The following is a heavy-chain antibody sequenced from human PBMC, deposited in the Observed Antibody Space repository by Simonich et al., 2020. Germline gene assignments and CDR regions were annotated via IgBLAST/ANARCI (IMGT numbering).Heavy chain of an antibody. J-gene: IGHJ3*02. D-gene: IGHD5-12*01. V-gene: IGHV3-48*03. CDR3: AREKWLRFAFDI. CDR1: GFTFSSYE. Sequence: QPGGSLRLSCAASGFTFSSYEMNGVRRAPGKGLGWVSYISSSGSTIYYADSVKGRFTISRDNAKNSLYLQMNSLRAEDTAVYYCAREKWLRFAFDIWGQGTMVTVSS. CDR2: ISSSGSTI.